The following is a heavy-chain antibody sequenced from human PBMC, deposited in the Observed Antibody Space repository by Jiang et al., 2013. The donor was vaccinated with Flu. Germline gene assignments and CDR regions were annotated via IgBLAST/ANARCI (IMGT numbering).Heavy chain of an antibody. Sequence: VQLVESGAEVKKPGESLKISCKGSGYSFNRYWIGWVRQMPGKGLEWMGIIYPGDSDTRYSPSFQGQVTISADKSISTAYLQWSSLKASDTAMYYCARLGDCNNSSCYRLDYWGQGTLVTVSS. J-gene: IGHJ4*02. V-gene: IGHV5-51*01. CDR2: IYPGDSDT. D-gene: IGHD2-2*02. CDR3: ARLGDCNNSSCYRLDY. CDR1: GYSFNRYW.